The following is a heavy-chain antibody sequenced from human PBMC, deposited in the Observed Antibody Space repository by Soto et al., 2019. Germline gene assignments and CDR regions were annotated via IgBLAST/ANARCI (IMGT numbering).Heavy chain of an antibody. CDR2: ISGSGGST. V-gene: IGHV3-23*01. CDR1: GFTFSSYA. D-gene: IGHD6-13*01. CDR3: AYSSTPFDY. Sequence: PGGSLRLSCAASGFTFSSYAMIWVRQAPGKGLEWVPAISGSGGSTYYADSVKGRFTISRDNSKNTLYLQMNSLRAEDTAVYYCAYSSTPFDYWGQGTLVTVSS. J-gene: IGHJ4*02.